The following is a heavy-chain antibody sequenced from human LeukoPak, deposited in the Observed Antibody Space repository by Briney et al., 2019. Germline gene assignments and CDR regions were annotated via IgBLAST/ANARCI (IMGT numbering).Heavy chain of an antibody. CDR1: GFTFDDYG. CDR3: ARDVAGSGWYFDY. CDR2: ISSSSSYI. V-gene: IGHV3-21*01. J-gene: IGHJ4*02. Sequence: AGGSLRLSCAASGFTFDDYGMSWVRQAPGKGLEWVSSISSSSSYIYYADSVKGRFTISRDNAKNSLYLQMNSLGAEDTAVYYCARDVAGSGWYFDYWGQGTLVTVSS. D-gene: IGHD6-19*01.